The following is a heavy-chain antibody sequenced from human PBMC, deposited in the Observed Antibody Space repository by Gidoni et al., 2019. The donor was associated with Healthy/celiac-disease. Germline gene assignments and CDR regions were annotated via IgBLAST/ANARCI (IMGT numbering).Heavy chain of an antibody. CDR2: IRSKANSYAT. CDR3: IYYGMDV. Sequence: EVQLVESGGGLVQPGGSLKLSFAASGFTFSGSPMHWVRQASGKGLGWVGRIRSKANSYATAYAASVKGRFTISRDDSKNTAYLQMNSLKTEDTAVYYCIYYGMDVWGQGTTVTVSS. CDR1: GFTFSGSP. V-gene: IGHV3-73*02. J-gene: IGHJ6*02.